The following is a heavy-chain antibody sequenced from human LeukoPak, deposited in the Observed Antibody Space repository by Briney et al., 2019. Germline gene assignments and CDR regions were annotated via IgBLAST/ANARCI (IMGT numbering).Heavy chain of an antibody. V-gene: IGHV3-30*18. CDR3: AKAESPINRYNWNDKRRPYGMDV. CDR2: ISYDGGNK. CDR1: GFTFSSYG. Sequence: GRSLRLSCAASGFTFSSYGMHWVRQAPGKGLEWVAVISYDGGNKYYADSVKGRFTISRDNSKNTLYLQMNSLRAEDTAVYYCAKAESPINRYNWNDKRRPYGMDVWGQGTTVTVSS. J-gene: IGHJ6*02. D-gene: IGHD1-20*01.